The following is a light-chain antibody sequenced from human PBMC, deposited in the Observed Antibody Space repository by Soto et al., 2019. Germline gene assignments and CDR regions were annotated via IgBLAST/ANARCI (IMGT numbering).Light chain of an antibody. CDR1: QSVSDSY. CDR3: QHYGTSAL. CDR2: AS. J-gene: IGKJ3*01. V-gene: IGKV3-20*01. Sequence: EIVLTQSPGTLSLSPGERATLSCRARQSVSDSYLAWYQQKPGQAPRLLLYASSRATGIPDRFSGSGSGTDCTLTISRLEPEDFAVYYCQHYGTSALFGPGTKVDIK.